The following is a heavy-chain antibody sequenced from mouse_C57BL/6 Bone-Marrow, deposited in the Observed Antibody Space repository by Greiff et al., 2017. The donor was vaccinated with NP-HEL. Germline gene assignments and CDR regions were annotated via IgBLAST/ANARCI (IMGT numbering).Heavy chain of an antibody. CDR3: ARWGYYGGPLYYYAMDY. D-gene: IGHD1-1*01. Sequence: VQLQQPGAELVKPGASVKLSCKASGYTFTSYWMHWVKQRPGQGLEWIGMIHPNSGSTNYNEKFKSKATLTVDKSSSTAYMQLSSLTSEDSAVYYCARWGYYGGPLYYYAMDYWGQGTSVTVSS. J-gene: IGHJ4*01. CDR2: IHPNSGST. V-gene: IGHV1-64*01. CDR1: GYTFTSYW.